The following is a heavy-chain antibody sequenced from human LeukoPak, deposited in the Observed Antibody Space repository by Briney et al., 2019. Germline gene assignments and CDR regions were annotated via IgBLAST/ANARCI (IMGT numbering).Heavy chain of an antibody. CDR2: INPNSGGT. CDR3: ARDLGSGYYYQDY. CDR1: GYTFTGYY. J-gene: IGHJ4*02. Sequence: ASVKVSCKASGYTFTGYYMHWVRQAPGQGLEWMGWINPNSGGTNYAQKFQGRVIMTRDTSISTAYMELSRLRSDDTAVYYCARDLGSGYYYQDYWGQGTLVTVSS. V-gene: IGHV1-2*02. D-gene: IGHD3-3*01.